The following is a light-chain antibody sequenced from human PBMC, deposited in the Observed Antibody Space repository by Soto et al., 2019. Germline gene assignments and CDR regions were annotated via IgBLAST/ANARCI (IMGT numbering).Light chain of an antibody. CDR2: EVS. Sequence: QSVLTQPPSVSAAPGQKVTISCTGTSSDVGGYNYVSWYQQHPGKAPKLMIYEVSNRPSGVSNRFSGSKSGNTASLTISGLQAEDEADYYCSSYTSSSPYVFGTGTKVTVL. J-gene: IGLJ1*01. CDR3: SSYTSSSPYV. CDR1: SSDVGGYNY. V-gene: IGLV2-14*01.